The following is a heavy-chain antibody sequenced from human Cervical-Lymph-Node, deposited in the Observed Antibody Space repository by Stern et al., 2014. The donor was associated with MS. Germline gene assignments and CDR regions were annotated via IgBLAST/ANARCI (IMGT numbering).Heavy chain of an antibody. Sequence: EVQLVASGGGLGQPGGSLRLSCAASGFSFSRYDMHWVRQGRGKGLEWVSAVGTAGDTYYSGSVQGRFTISRENAKNSFYLQMNSLRAGDTAVYYCASWTVTTGFDYWGQGTLVTVSS. J-gene: IGHJ4*02. V-gene: IGHV3-13*01. D-gene: IGHD4-17*01. CDR3: ASWTVTTGFDY. CDR2: VGTAGDT. CDR1: GFSFSRYD.